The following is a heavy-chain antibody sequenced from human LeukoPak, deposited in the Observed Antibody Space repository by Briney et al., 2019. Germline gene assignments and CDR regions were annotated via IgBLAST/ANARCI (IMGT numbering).Heavy chain of an antibody. Sequence: SETLSLTCTVSGGSISSSSYYWGRIRQPPGKGLEWIGSIYYSGSTYYNPSLKSQVTISVDTSKNQFSLKLSSVTAADTAVYYCARDPPYCSSTSCREGDFDYWGQGTLVTVSS. CDR1: GGSISSSSYY. CDR3: ARDPPYCSSTSCREGDFDY. J-gene: IGHJ4*02. D-gene: IGHD2-2*01. V-gene: IGHV4-39*02. CDR2: IYYSGST.